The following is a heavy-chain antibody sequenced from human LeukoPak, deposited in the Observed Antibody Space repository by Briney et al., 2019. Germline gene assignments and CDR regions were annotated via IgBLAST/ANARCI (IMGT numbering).Heavy chain of an antibody. CDR3: ARAAHRGFSFDY. Sequence: PGRSLRLSCAASGFTFSSYAMHWVRQAPGKGLGWVAVISYDGSNKYYADSVKGRLTISRDISKNTLYVQMNSPRPEDTAVYYCARAAHRGFSFDYWGQGTLVTVSS. V-gene: IGHV3-30*04. CDR1: GFTFSSYA. CDR2: ISYDGSNK. D-gene: IGHD3-10*01. J-gene: IGHJ4*02.